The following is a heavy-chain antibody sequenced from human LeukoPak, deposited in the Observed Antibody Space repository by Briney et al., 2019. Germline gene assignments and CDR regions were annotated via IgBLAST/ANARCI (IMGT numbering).Heavy chain of an antibody. J-gene: IGHJ4*02. Sequence: PGGSLRLSCAASGFTFSSYAMHWVRQAPGKGLEWVAVISYDGSNKYYADSVKGRFTISRDNSKNTLYLQMNSLRAEDTAVYYCARDNNFAFDYWGQGTLVPVSS. CDR3: ARDNNFAFDY. CDR2: ISYDGSNK. V-gene: IGHV3-30*04. D-gene: IGHD1-20*01. CDR1: GFTFSSYA.